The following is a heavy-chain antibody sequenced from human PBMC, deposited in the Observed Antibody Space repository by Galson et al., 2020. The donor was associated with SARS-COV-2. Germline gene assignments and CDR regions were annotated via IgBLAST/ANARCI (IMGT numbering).Heavy chain of an antibody. CDR2: ISGSGGST. D-gene: IGHD2-21*01. CDR1: GFTFSSYA. CDR3: AKDRSIFVVVIAPTFDY. J-gene: IGHJ4*02. Sequence: GGSLRLSCAASGFTFSSYAMSWVRQAPGKGLEWVSAISGSGGSTYYADSVKGRFTISRDNSKNTLYLQMNSLRAEDTAVYYCAKDRSIFVVVIAPTFDYWGQGTLVTVSS. V-gene: IGHV3-23*01.